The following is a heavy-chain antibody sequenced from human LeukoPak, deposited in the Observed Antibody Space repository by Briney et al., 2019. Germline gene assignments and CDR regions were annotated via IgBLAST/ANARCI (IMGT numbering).Heavy chain of an antibody. Sequence: SETLSLTCTVSGGSISYYYWSWIRQPPGKGLEWIGYIYYSGSTNYNPSLKSRVTISVDTSKNQFSLKLSSVTAADTAVYYCARGRGTMVRGPPMDVWGQGTTVTVSS. D-gene: IGHD3-10*01. V-gene: IGHV4-59*12. J-gene: IGHJ6*02. CDR1: GGSISYYY. CDR2: IYYSGST. CDR3: ARGRGTMVRGPPMDV.